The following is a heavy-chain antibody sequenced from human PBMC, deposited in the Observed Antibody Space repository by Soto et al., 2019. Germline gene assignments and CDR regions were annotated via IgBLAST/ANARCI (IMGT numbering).Heavy chain of an antibody. CDR3: ARATYDSSGYYP. CDR1: GFTFSSYA. Sequence: QVQLVESGGGVVQPGRSLRLSCAASGFTFSSYAMHWVRQAPGKGLEWVAVISYDGSNKYYADSVKGRFTISRDNSKNTLYLQMNSLRAEDTAVYYCARATYDSSGYYPWGQGTLVTVSS. CDR2: ISYDGSNK. J-gene: IGHJ5*02. D-gene: IGHD3-22*01. V-gene: IGHV3-30-3*01.